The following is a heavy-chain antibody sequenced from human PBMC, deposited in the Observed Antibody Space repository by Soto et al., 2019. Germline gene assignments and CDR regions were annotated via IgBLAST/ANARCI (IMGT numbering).Heavy chain of an antibody. J-gene: IGHJ4*02. Sequence: SETLSLTCTVSGGSISSYYWSWIRQPPGKGLEWIGYVYYSGSTDYNPSLKSRVTISIDTSKNQFSLKLSSVTAADTAVYYCARGPMVRGAISLDFWGQGTLVTVSS. D-gene: IGHD3-10*01. CDR2: VYYSGST. CDR1: GGSISSYY. V-gene: IGHV4-59*01. CDR3: ARGPMVRGAISLDF.